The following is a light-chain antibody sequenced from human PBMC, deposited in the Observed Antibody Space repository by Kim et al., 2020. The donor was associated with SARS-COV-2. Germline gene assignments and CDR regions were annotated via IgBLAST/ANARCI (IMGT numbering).Light chain of an antibody. CDR2: GAS. CDR1: QSVSSSY. CDR3: QQYGSSLRT. J-gene: IGKJ1*01. Sequence: STGERAHLSCRASQSVSSSYLAWYQQKPGQAPRLLIYGASSRATGIPDRFSGSGSGTDFTLTISRLEPEDFAVYYCQQYGSSLRTFGQGTKVDIK. V-gene: IGKV3-20*01.